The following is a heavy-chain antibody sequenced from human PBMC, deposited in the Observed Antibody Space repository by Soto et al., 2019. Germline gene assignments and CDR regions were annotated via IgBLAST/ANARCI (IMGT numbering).Heavy chain of an antibody. J-gene: IGHJ4*02. CDR3: ARESEDLTSSFDY. V-gene: IGHV3-21*06. Sequence: GSLRLSGAASGFTFTRYSMNWVRQAPGKGLEWVSSISSTTNYIYYGDSMKGRFTISRDNAKNSLYLEMNSLRAEDTAVYYCARESEDLTSSFDYWGQGTLVTVSS. CDR2: ISSTTNYI. CDR1: GFTFTRYS.